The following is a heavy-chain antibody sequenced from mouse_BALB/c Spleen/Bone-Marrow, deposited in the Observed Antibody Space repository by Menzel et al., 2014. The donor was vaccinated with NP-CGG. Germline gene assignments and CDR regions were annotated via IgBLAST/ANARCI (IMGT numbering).Heavy chain of an antibody. CDR2: INSNGGST. CDR1: GFTFSSYG. CDR3: ARGNYGNYVDYFDY. D-gene: IGHD2-1*01. J-gene: IGHJ2*01. V-gene: IGHV5-6-3*01. Sequence: EVKLQESGGGLVQPGGSLKLSCAASGFTFSSYGMSWVRQTPDQRLELVASINSNGGSTYYPDSVKGRFTISRDNAKNTLSLQMSSLKSEDTAMYYCARGNYGNYVDYFDYWGQGTTLTVSS.